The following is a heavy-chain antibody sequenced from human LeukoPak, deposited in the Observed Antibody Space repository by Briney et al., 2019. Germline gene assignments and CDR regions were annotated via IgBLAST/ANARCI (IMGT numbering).Heavy chain of an antibody. Sequence: SDTLALTCTVSGSSISISNYYWGWIRQPPGRGLEWIGSISYSGTYYNPSLKSRLTISVDTSKNHFSLNLRSVTAADTAVYYCARRTSNPVGAIDYWGQGTLVTVSS. V-gene: IGHV4-39*01. CDR1: GSSISISNYY. J-gene: IGHJ4*02. CDR2: ISYSGT. D-gene: IGHD1-26*01. CDR3: ARRTSNPVGAIDY.